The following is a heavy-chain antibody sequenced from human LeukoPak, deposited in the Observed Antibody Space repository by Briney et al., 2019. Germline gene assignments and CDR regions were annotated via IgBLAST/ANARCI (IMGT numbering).Heavy chain of an antibody. Sequence: SETLSLTCTVSGGSISSYYWSWIRQPPGKGLEWIGYIYYSGSTNYNPSLKSRVTISVDTSKNQFSLKLSSVTAADTAVYYCGGYVDETLLFDYWGQGTLVTVSS. CDR2: IYYSGST. CDR3: GGYVDETLLFDY. J-gene: IGHJ4*02. V-gene: IGHV4-59*01. D-gene: IGHD1-1*01. CDR1: GGSISSYY.